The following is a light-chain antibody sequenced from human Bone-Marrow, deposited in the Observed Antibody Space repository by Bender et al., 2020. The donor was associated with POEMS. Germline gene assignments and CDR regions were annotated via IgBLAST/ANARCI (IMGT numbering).Light chain of an antibody. CDR2: GNT. Sequence: QSVLTQPPSVSGTPGQRVTISCSGSGSNIGGYPVNWYQQLPGTAPKLLIYGNTDRPSGVPDRFSGSKSGTSASLAISGLQAEDEADYYCQSYDTSLSGSVFGGGTKLSVL. CDR1: GSNIGGYP. V-gene: IGLV1-40*01. CDR3: QSYDTSLSGSV. J-gene: IGLJ3*02.